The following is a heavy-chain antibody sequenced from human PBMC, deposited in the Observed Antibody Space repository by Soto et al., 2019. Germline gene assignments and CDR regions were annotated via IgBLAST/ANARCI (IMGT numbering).Heavy chain of an antibody. CDR3: ARVRQRLGFFDH. Sequence: PSEPLSVTCTVSGGSISSGAYFWSWVRQHPGKGLEWIGYFYFSGTYYNPSLKSRVTISGDTSKNQFSLRLSSVTAADTAVYYCARVRQRLGFFDHWGQGALVTVSS. CDR1: GGSISSGAYF. CDR2: FYFSGT. J-gene: IGHJ4*02. V-gene: IGHV4-31*03. D-gene: IGHD3-16*01.